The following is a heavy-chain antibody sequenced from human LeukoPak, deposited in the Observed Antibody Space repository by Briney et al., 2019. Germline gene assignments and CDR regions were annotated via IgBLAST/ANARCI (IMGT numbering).Heavy chain of an antibody. CDR3: ARGYSSYEIDY. J-gene: IGHJ4*02. CDR2: INHSGST. CDR1: GGSFSGYY. Sequence: SETLSLTCAVYGGSFSGYYWSWIRQPPGKGLEWIGEINHSGSTNYNPSLKSRVTISVDTSKNQFSLKLSSVTAADTAVYYCARGYSSYEIDYWGQGTLVTVSS. V-gene: IGHV4-34*01. D-gene: IGHD5-12*01.